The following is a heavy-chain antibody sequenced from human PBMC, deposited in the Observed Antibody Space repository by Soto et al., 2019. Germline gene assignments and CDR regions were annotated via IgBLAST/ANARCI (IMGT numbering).Heavy chain of an antibody. D-gene: IGHD6-19*01. CDR3: ARGGGVAGDHYYYYGMDV. J-gene: IGHJ6*02. Sequence: QVQLVQSGAEVKKPGASVKVSCKASGYTFTSYYMHWVRQAPGQGLEWMGIINPSGGSTSYAQKYQGRVTMTRDTSTSTVYMELSSLRSEDTAVYYCARGGGVAGDHYYYYGMDVWGQGTTVTVSS. CDR1: GYTFTSYY. CDR2: INPSGGST. V-gene: IGHV1-46*01.